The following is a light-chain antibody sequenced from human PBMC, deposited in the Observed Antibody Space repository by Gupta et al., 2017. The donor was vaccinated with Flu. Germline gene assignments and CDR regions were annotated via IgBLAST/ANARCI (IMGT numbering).Light chain of an antibody. CDR1: KLGDKY. J-gene: IGLJ2*01. CDR3: QAWDSSTAVV. V-gene: IGLV3-1*01. Sequence: TCSGDKLGDKYACWYQQKPSQSPVLVIYQDSKRPSGIPERFSGSNSGNTATLTISGTQAMDEADYYCQAWDSSTAVVFGGGTKLTVL. CDR2: QDS.